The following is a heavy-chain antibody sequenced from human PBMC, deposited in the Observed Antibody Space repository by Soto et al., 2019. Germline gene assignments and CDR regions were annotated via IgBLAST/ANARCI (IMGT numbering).Heavy chain of an antibody. V-gene: IGHV4-31*03. CDR3: ATRGITLYHFDS. D-gene: IGHD2-8*01. J-gene: IGHJ4*02. CDR2: ISYSGNP. Sequence: QVQLQESGPGLVKPSQTLSLTCSVSGDSISRYGFYWSWIRQRPGKGLEWIGYISYSGNPYFNPSIRSRATISIDTSKNQYSLRLSSVTAADTAVYYCATRGITLYHFDSWCQGTLVTVSS. CDR1: GDSISRYGFY.